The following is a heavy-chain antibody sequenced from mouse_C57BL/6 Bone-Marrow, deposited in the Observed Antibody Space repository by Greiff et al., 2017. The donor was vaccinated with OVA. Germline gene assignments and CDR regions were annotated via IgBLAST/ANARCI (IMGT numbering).Heavy chain of an antibody. CDR2: VNPNNGGT. CDR3: GRRRLILTGTGVAY. CDR1: GYTFTDYN. D-gene: IGHD4-1*01. V-gene: IGHV1-18*01. Sequence: VQLQQSGPELVKPGASVKIPCKASGYTFTDYNMDWVKQSHGKSLEWIGDVNPNNGGTNYNQKFKGKAKLTVDKSSSTAYMELRSLTSEDTAVYYCGRRRLILTGTGVAYWGQGTLVTVSA. J-gene: IGHJ3*01.